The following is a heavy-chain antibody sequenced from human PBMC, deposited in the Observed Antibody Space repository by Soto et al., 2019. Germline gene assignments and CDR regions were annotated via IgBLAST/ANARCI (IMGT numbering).Heavy chain of an antibody. Sequence: ASVKVSCKASGYTFTGYYMHWVRQAPGQGLEWMGWINPNSGGTDYAQKFQGRVTMTRDTSIGTAYMELSRLRSDDTAVYYCASLGMVRGVIFPPFYGMDVWGQGTTVTVS. J-gene: IGHJ6*02. CDR3: ASLGMVRGVIFPPFYGMDV. V-gene: IGHV1-2*02. CDR2: INPNSGGT. CDR1: GYTFTGYY. D-gene: IGHD3-10*01.